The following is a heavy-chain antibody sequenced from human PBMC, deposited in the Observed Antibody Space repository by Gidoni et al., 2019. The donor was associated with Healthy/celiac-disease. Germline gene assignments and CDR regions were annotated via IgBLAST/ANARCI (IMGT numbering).Heavy chain of an antibody. D-gene: IGHD6-19*01. Sequence: QVQLQESGPGLVKPSETLSLTCAVSGYSISSGYYWGWIRQPPGKGLEWIGSIYPSGSTYYNPSLKSRVTISVDTPKNQFSLKLSSVTAADTAVYYCASAGEGGWYEVGYWGQGTLVTVSS. CDR2: IYPSGST. J-gene: IGHJ4*02. V-gene: IGHV4-38-2*01. CDR3: ASAGEGGWYEVGY. CDR1: GYSISSGYY.